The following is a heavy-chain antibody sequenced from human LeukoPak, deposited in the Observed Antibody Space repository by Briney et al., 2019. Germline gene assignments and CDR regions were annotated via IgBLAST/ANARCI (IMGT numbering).Heavy chain of an antibody. Sequence: PGGSLRLSCAASGFTFSSYGMHWVRQAPGKGLEWVAFTRHDESDKYYGDSVKGRFTISRDNSRNTLYLQMNSLRPEDTAVYYCAKDMRSGWCNWFDHWGQGTLVTVSS. CDR2: TRHDESDK. CDR3: AKDMRSGWCNWFDH. J-gene: IGHJ5*02. CDR1: GFTFSSYG. D-gene: IGHD6-19*01. V-gene: IGHV3-30*02.